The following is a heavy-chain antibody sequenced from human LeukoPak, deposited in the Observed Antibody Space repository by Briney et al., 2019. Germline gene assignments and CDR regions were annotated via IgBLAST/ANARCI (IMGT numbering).Heavy chain of an antibody. CDR2: INPNSGNT. Sequence: ASMKGSCKASGYTFTDYYMYWVRQAPGQGLEWMGWINPNSGNTNYAQKFQGRVTMTRDTSISTASMELSRLTSDDTAVYYCARDRKVLTGSFDYWGQGTLVTVSS. CDR3: ARDRKVLTGSFDY. D-gene: IGHD3-9*01. V-gene: IGHV1-2*02. J-gene: IGHJ4*02. CDR1: GYTFTDYY.